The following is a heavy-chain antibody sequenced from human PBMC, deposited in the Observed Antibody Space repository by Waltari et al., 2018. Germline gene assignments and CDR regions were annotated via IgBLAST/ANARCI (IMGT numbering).Heavy chain of an antibody. CDR1: GGSISSSSYY. V-gene: IGHV4-39*07. J-gene: IGHJ4*02. CDR2: IYYSGST. CDR3: AWGTAVTTGDY. Sequence: QLQLQESGPGLVKPSETLSLTCTVSGGSISSSSYYWGWIRQPPGKGLEWIGSIYYSGSTYYNPSLKSRVTISVDTSKNQFSLKLSSVTAADTAVYYCAWGTAVTTGDYWGQGTLVTVSS. D-gene: IGHD4-17*01.